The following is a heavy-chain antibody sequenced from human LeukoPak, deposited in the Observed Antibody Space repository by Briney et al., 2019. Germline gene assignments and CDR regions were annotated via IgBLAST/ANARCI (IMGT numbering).Heavy chain of an antibody. CDR2: ITSSGSYI. V-gene: IGHV3-21*01. J-gene: IGHJ4*02. D-gene: IGHD6-19*01. Sequence: GGSLRLSCAASGFTFSNYSMNWVRQAPGKGLEWVSSITSSGSYIYYADSVKGRFTISRDNAKNSLYLQMNSLRAEDTAVYYCARVVLYSSKIDYWGQGTLVTVSS. CDR1: GFTFSNYS. CDR3: ARVVLYSSKIDY.